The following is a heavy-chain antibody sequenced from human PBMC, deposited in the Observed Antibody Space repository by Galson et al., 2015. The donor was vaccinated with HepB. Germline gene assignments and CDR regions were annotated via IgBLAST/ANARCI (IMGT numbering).Heavy chain of an antibody. V-gene: IGHV3-30*04. Sequence: SLRLSCAASGFTFSSYAMHWVRQAPGKGLEWVAVISYDGSNKYYADSVKGRFTISRDNSKNTLYLQMNSLRAEDTAVYYCARDLIERGRNRQNTDDILTVVVGYYYGIDVWGQGTTVTVSS. CDR1: GFTFSSYA. J-gene: IGHJ6*02. CDR3: ARDLIERGRNRQNTDDILTVVVGYYYGIDV. D-gene: IGHD3-9*01. CDR2: ISYDGSNK.